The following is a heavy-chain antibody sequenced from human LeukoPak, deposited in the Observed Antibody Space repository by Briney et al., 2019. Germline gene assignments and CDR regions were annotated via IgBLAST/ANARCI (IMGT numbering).Heavy chain of an antibody. D-gene: IGHD6-19*01. CDR2: LNPNSGNT. Sequence: VASVKVSCKASGYTFTSYDINWVRQATGQGLEWMGWLNPNSGNTGYAQKFQGRVTITRNTSINTAYMELTSLTSEDTAVYYCAKMTVSGRDNWFDPWGQGTLVTVSS. V-gene: IGHV1-8*03. CDR1: GYTFTSYD. CDR3: AKMTVSGRDNWFDP. J-gene: IGHJ5*02.